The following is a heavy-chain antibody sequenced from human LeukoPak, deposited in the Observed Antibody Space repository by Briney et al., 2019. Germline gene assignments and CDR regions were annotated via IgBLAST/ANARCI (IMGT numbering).Heavy chain of an antibody. CDR3: AKVAGSSWYGVFDY. J-gene: IGHJ4*02. V-gene: IGHV3-9*01. CDR2: ISWNSGSI. D-gene: IGHD6-13*01. Sequence: GRSLRLSCAASGFTFDDYAMHWVRQAPGKGLEWVSGISWNSGSIGYADSVKGRFTISRDNAKNSLYLQMNSLRAEDTALYYCAKVAGSSWYGVFDYWGQGTLVTVSS. CDR1: GFTFDDYA.